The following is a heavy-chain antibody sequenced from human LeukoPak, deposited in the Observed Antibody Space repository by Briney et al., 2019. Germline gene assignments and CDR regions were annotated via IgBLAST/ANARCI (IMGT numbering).Heavy chain of an antibody. CDR3: ARLSFYVDTAMSTRPSPCYYYYMDV. D-gene: IGHD5-18*01. CDR2: IYYSGST. V-gene: IGHV4-39*07. CDR1: GGSISSSSYY. J-gene: IGHJ6*03. Sequence: SETLSLTCTVSGGSISSSSYYWGWIRQPPGKGLEWIGSIYYSGSTYYNPSLKSRVTISVDTSKNQFSLQLNSVTPEDTAVYYCARLSFYVDTAMSTRPSPCYYYYMDVWGKGTTVTVSS.